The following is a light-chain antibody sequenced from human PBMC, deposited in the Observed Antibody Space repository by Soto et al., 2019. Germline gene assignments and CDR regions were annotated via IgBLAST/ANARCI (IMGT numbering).Light chain of an antibody. CDR3: QQYDSWRYT. CDR2: GAS. V-gene: IGKV3-15*01. J-gene: IGKJ5*01. CDR1: QSISRT. Sequence: EIVMTQSPSSLSVSPGERATLSCRASQSISRTLAWYQQKPGQAPRLLIYGASTRATGIPARFSGRGSGTDFTLTISSLQSADFAVYYCQQYDSWRYTFGQGTRLEIK.